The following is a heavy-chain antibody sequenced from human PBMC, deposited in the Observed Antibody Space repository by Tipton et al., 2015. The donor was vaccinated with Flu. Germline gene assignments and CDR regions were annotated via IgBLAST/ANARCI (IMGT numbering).Heavy chain of an antibody. D-gene: IGHD3-16*01. Sequence: GSLRLSCAASGFPFSNFWMHWVRQTPGKGLEWVVHINQSGSEKGYVDSVKGRFTISRDNAKNSLYLQMNSLRVEDTAFYYCARFAGGPWGQGTLVTVSS. CDR3: ARFAGGP. CDR2: INQSGSEK. V-gene: IGHV3-7*01. J-gene: IGHJ5*02. CDR1: GFPFSNFW.